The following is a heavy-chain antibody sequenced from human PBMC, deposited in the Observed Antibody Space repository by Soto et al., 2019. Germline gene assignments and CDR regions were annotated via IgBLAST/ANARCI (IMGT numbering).Heavy chain of an antibody. D-gene: IGHD7-27*01. CDR3: ARLRRDGQTGFAFDI. J-gene: IGHJ3*02. CDR1: GGSISTY. CDR2: IYYSGST. V-gene: IGHV4-39*01. Sequence: SETLSLTCTVSGGSISTYWGWIRQPPGKGLEWIGNIYYSGSTYYNPSLKSRVTISVDTSKNLFSLKLSSVTAADTSVYYCARLRRDGQTGFAFDIWGQGTMVTVSS.